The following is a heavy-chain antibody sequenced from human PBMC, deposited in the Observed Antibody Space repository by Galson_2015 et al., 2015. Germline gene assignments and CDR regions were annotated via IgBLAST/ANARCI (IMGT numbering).Heavy chain of an antibody. J-gene: IGHJ4*02. CDR2: ISYDGSTK. Sequence: SLRLSCAASGFTFSNYGMHWVRQAPGRGLEWVAVISYDGSTKYYADPVKGRFTISRDNSKNTVYLQMNGLRAEDTAMFYCGKEYDDSAYYITADYWGQGTLVTVSS. CDR3: GKEYDDSAYYITADY. D-gene: IGHD3-3*01. V-gene: IGHV3-30*18. CDR1: GFTFSNYG.